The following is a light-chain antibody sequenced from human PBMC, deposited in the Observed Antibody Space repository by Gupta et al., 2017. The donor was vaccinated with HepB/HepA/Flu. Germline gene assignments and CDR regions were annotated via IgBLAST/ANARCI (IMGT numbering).Light chain of an antibody. CDR3: QQTYTAPGS. Sequence: DIRMTQSPSSLSASVGDTVSITCRASQHIRISLPWYQQKPGTAPPLLLSSSSSLQSPVSSTFIPTSSLTYFTLTINYLQPEYFATYYCQQTYTAPGSFGQGTKLEIK. V-gene: IGKV1-39*01. CDR1: QHIRIS. CDR2: SSS. J-gene: IGKJ2*04.